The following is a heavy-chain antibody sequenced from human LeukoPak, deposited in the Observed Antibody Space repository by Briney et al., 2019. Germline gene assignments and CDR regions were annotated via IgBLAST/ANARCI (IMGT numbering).Heavy chain of an antibody. J-gene: IGHJ4*02. V-gene: IGHV4-39*01. D-gene: IGHD3-22*01. CDR3: ARHGGYYDSSGYYGAFDY. Sequence: SETLSLTCTVSGGSISSSSYYWGWIRQPPGKGLEWIGSIYYSGSTYYNPSLKSRVTISVDTSKNQFSLKLSSVTAADTAVYYCARHGGYYDSSGYYGAFDYWSQGTLVTVSS. CDR1: GGSISSSSYY. CDR2: IYYSGST.